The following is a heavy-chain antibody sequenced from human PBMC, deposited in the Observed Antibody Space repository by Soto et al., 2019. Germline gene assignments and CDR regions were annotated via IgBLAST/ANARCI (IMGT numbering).Heavy chain of an antibody. CDR2: IYYSGST. D-gene: IGHD1-20*01. V-gene: IGHV4-61*05. CDR3: SRHTYKCKYNYYYLDV. J-gene: IGHJ6*03. Sequence: TVFDGTIVNIGCRRISIQKPPGKELEWIGYIYYSGSTNYNPSLKSRVTISVDTSKNQFSLKLSSVTAADAAVYYCSRHTYKCKYNYYYLDVCGKATTVTVSS. CDR1: DGTIVNIGCR.